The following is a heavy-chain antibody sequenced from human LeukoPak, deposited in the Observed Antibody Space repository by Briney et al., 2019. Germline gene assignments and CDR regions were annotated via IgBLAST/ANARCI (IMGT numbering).Heavy chain of an antibody. CDR1: GGSITSYY. Sequence: PSETLSLTCTVSGGSITSYYLSWIRQPPGKGLEWIGYIYYSGSPNYNPSLKSRVTMSLDTSKNQFSLKPSSVSAADTAVYCCARYYDFWSGFDPWGQGTLVTVSS. CDR3: ARYYDFWSGFDP. J-gene: IGHJ5*02. CDR2: IYYSGSP. V-gene: IGHV4-59*01. D-gene: IGHD3-3*01.